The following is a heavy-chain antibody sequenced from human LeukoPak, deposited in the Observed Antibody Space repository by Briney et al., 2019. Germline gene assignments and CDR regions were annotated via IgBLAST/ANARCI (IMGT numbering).Heavy chain of an antibody. CDR2: VSYDGGHK. CDR3: ARDRINMMVLGHDSGLDC. Sequence: GSLRLSCVGTGFSLSDYGIHWVRQAPGKGLEWVAVVSYDGGHKYYADSVKGRFTISRDTSSDTVSLQMNSLRVEDTAVYYCARDRINMMVLGHDSGLDCWGQGTLVIVSS. V-gene: IGHV3-30*03. J-gene: IGHJ4*02. CDR1: GFSLSDYG. D-gene: IGHD3-22*01.